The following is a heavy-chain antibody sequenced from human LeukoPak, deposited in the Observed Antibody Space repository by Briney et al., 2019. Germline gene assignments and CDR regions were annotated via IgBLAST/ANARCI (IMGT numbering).Heavy chain of an antibody. CDR3: ARGSLTGTRRGRNWFDP. Sequence: SVKVSCKASGYTFTSYAISWVRQAPGQGLEWMGGIIPIFGTANYAQKFQGRVTITADKSTSTAYMELSSLRSEDTAVYYCARGSLTGTRRGRNWFDPWGQGTLVTVSS. D-gene: IGHD1-7*01. CDR2: IIPIFGTA. CDR1: GYTFTSYA. J-gene: IGHJ5*02. V-gene: IGHV1-69*06.